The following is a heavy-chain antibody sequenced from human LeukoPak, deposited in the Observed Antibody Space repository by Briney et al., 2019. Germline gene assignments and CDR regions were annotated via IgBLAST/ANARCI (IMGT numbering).Heavy chain of an antibody. D-gene: IGHD1-26*01. V-gene: IGHV3-73*01. J-gene: IGHJ6*02. CDR3: IRGAVSGSYLGLDV. CDR1: GFTFSSYA. Sequence: PGGSLRLSCAASGFTFSSYAMSWVRQASGKGLEWVGRIRNKANSYATAYATSVKGRFTLSRDDSKNTAYLQMNSLKTEDTAVYYCIRGAVSGSYLGLDVWGQGATVTVSS. CDR2: IRNKANSYAT.